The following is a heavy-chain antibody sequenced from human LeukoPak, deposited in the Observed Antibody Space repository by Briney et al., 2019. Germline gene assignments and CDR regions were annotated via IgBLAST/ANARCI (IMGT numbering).Heavy chain of an antibody. CDR3: ARVSWSEGFLEKFGTDAFDI. CDR1: GYTFIGFY. CDR2: INPNSGGT. J-gene: IGHJ3*02. Sequence: ASVKVSCKASGYTFIGFYMHWARQAPGQGLEWMGWINPNSGGTSYSQKFQGRVTMTRDTSINTAYMELSSLRFDDTAVYYCARVSWSEGFLEKFGTDAFDIWGQGTRVTVSS. D-gene: IGHD3-3*01. V-gene: IGHV1-2*02.